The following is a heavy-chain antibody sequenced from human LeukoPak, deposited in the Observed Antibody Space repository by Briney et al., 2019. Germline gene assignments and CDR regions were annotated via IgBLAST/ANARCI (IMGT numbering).Heavy chain of an antibody. J-gene: IGHJ6*02. Sequence: PSETLSLTCTVSGGSISSSSYYWGWIRQPPGKGLEWIGIIYYSGSTYYNPSLKSRVTLSVDTSKNQFSLKLSSVTAADTAVYYCARAHSIASYYYGVDVWGQGTTVTVSS. CDR1: GGSISSSSYY. CDR2: IYYSGST. CDR3: ARAHSIASYYYGVDV. D-gene: IGHD2/OR15-2a*01. V-gene: IGHV4-39*07.